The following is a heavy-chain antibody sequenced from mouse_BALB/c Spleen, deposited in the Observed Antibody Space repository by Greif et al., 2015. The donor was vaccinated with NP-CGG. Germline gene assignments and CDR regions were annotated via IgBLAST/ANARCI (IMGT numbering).Heavy chain of an antibody. CDR2: ISNGGGST. Sequence: EVQLVESGGGLVQPGGSLKLSCAASGFTFSSYTMSWVRQTPEKRLEWVAYISNGGGSTYYPDTVKGRFTISRDNAKNTLYLQMSSLKSEDTAMYYCARQDYGGYWGQGTSVTVSS. CDR3: ARQDYGGY. V-gene: IGHV5-12-2*01. CDR1: GFTFSSYT. J-gene: IGHJ4*01. D-gene: IGHD2-4*01.